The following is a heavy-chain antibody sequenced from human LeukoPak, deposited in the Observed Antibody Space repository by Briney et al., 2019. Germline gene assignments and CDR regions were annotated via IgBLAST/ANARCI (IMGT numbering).Heavy chain of an antibody. CDR2: ISYDGSNK. CDR1: GFTFSSYG. D-gene: IGHD6-19*01. J-gene: IGHJ4*02. CDR3: AKDRYSSGLYFDY. V-gene: IGHV3-30*18. Sequence: PGRSLRLSCAASGFTFSSYGMHWVRQAPGKGLEWAAVISYDGSNKYYADSVKGRFTISRDNSKNTLYLQMNSLRAEDTAVYYCAKDRYSSGLYFDYWGQGTLVTVSS.